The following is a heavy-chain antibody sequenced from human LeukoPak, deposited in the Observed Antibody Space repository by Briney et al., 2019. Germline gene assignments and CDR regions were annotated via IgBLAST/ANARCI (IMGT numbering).Heavy chain of an antibody. CDR2: VYYTGIT. CDR3: ARHGILTAHSIRY. V-gene: IGHV4-39*01. Sequence: SETLSLTCTLSGGYLTTNTFYWGWIRQPPGKGLEWIGTVYYTGITHYNPSLKSRITISVDTSKHHFSLNLTSVTAADTAVYFCARHGILTAHSIRYWGQGLLVTVSS. CDR1: GGYLTTNTFY. J-gene: IGHJ4*02. D-gene: IGHD3-9*01.